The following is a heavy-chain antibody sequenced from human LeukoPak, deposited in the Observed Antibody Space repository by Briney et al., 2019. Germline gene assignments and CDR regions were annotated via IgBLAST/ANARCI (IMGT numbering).Heavy chain of an antibody. V-gene: IGHV3-33*08. D-gene: IGHD3-9*01. CDR1: GFTFSSYG. CDR2: IWYDGSNK. CDR3: ARDAGYYNLDY. J-gene: IGHJ4*02. Sequence: GGSLRLSCAASGFTFSSYGMHWVRQAPGKGLEWVAVIWYDGSNKYYADSVKGRFTISRDSSKNTLYLQMNSLRAEDTALYYCARDAGYYNLDYWGQGTLVTVSS.